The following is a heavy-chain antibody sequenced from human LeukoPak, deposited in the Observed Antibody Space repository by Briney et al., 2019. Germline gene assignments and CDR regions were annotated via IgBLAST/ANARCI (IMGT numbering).Heavy chain of an antibody. Sequence: PSQTLSLTCTVSGASISSSNSYWGWIRQPPGKGLEWIGYISYIGTTQYNPSLNSRVTISADTSNNHFSLKVTSVTAADTAVYYCVRGGGGLYWGQGTLVTVSS. CDR1: GASISSSNSY. V-gene: IGHV4-30-4*01. J-gene: IGHJ4*02. CDR3: VRGGGGLY. D-gene: IGHD3-16*01. CDR2: ISYIGTT.